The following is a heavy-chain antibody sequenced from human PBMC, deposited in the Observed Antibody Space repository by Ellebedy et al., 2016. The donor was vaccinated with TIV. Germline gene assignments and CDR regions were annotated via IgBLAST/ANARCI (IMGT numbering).Heavy chain of an antibody. CDR1: GFAFSSYP. Sequence: GESLKISCAASGFAFSSYPMSWVRQAPGKGPEWVAHIESDGSGPLYAHSVLGRFTISRDNTRNSLSLQMTSLRAEATAVYYCARHAYGGVFFDYWGQGTPVTVSS. D-gene: IGHD3-16*01. CDR2: IESDGSGP. V-gene: IGHV3-7*03. J-gene: IGHJ4*02. CDR3: ARHAYGGVFFDY.